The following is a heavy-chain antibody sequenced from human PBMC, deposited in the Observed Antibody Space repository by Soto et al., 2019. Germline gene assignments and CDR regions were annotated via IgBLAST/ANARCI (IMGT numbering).Heavy chain of an antibody. CDR3: DRRHYRYVMGV. Sequence: SETLSLTCDVSGGSISTGGYSWNWIRQPPGKGLEWVGYIYHSGSTYDNPSLKSRVTMSVNRSKNQFSLNLTSVTAADTAVYFCDRRHYRYVMGVWGQGARVPVSS. V-gene: IGHV4-30-2*01. CDR1: GGSISTGGYS. J-gene: IGHJ6*02. D-gene: IGHD1-26*01. CDR2: IYHSGST.